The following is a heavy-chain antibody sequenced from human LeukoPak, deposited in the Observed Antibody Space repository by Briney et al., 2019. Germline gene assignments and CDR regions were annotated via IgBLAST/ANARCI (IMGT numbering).Heavy chain of an antibody. V-gene: IGHV3-30*04. J-gene: IGHJ5*02. D-gene: IGHD6-19*01. Sequence: GRSLRLSRAASGFTFSSYAMHWVRQAPGKGLEWVAVISYDGSNKYYADSVKGRFTISRDNSKNTLYLQMNSLRAEDTAVYYCARERIAVAGWFDPWGQGTLVTVSS. CDR3: ARERIAVAGWFDP. CDR1: GFTFSSYA. CDR2: ISYDGSNK.